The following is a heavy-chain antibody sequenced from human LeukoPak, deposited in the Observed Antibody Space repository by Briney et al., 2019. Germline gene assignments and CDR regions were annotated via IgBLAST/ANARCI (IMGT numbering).Heavy chain of an antibody. CDR2: IYAGDSDT. V-gene: IGHV5-51*01. Sequence: GEPLKISCKGSGYSFTSYWIGWVRQRPGKGLEWMGIIYAGDSDTRYSPSFQGQVTISADKSSSTAYLHWISPKATDTALYSCGRPAVTTGLLWGRGTLVTVSS. CDR3: GRPAVTTGLL. CDR1: GYSFTSYW. J-gene: IGHJ2*01. D-gene: IGHD4-17*01.